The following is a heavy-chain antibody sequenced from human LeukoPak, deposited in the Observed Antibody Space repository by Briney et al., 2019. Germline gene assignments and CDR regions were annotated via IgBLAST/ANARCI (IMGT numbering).Heavy chain of an antibody. V-gene: IGHV1-69*13. J-gene: IGHJ4*02. Sequence: GASVKVSCKASGGTFSSYAISWVRQAPGQGLEWMGGIIPTFGTANYAQKFQGRVTITADESTSTAYMELSSLRSEDTAVYYCAREGLRLGDNGGNYWGQGTLVTVSS. CDR3: AREGLRLGDNGGNY. CDR1: GGTFSSYA. CDR2: IIPTFGTA. D-gene: IGHD3-16*01.